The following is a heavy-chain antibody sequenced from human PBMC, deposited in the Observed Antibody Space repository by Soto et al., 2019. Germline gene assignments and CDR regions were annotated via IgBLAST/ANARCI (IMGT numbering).Heavy chain of an antibody. V-gene: IGHV3-33*01. Sequence: GGSLRLSCAASGFTFSSYGMHWVRQAPGKGLEWVAVIWYDGSNKYYADSVKGRFTISRDNSKNTLYLQMNSLRAEDTAVYYCARDGGNWNDVYYYYGMDVWGQGTTVTVSS. CDR1: GFTFSSYG. J-gene: IGHJ6*02. D-gene: IGHD1-1*01. CDR3: ARDGGNWNDVYYYYGMDV. CDR2: IWYDGSNK.